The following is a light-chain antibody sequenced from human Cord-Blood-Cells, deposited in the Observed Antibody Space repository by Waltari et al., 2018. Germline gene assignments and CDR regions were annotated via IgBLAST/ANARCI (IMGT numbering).Light chain of an antibody. V-gene: IGKV1-39*01. CDR2: AAS. J-gene: IGKJ3*01. CDR1: QSISSY. Sequence: DIQMTQSPSSLSASVGDRVTITCRASQSISSYLNWYQQKPGKAPKLLIYAASSLQSGVPSRFGGSGSVTDFTLTISSLQPEDFATYYCQQSYSTPITFGPGTKVDIK. CDR3: QQSYSTPIT.